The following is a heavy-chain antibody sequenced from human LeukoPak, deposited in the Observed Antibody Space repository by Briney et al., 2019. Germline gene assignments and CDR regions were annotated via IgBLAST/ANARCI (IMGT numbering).Heavy chain of an antibody. J-gene: IGHJ4*02. CDR3: ARMMVHSAVFDY. CDR2: ISGHNGNT. D-gene: IGHD3-22*01. Sequence: ASVKVSCKASGYTFTSYAISWVRQAPGQRLEWMGWISGHNGNTNYAQKLQGRVTMTTDTSTSTAYMELRSLRSDDTAVYYCARMMVHSAVFDYWGQGTLVTVSS. V-gene: IGHV1-18*01. CDR1: GYTFTSYA.